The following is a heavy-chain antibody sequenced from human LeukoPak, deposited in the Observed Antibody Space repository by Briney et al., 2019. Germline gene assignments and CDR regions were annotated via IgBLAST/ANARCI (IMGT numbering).Heavy chain of an antibody. J-gene: IGHJ4*02. CDR1: GGTFSSYA. V-gene: IGHV1-69*05. CDR2: IIPIFGTA. Sequence: SVKVSCKASGGTFSSYAISWVRQAPGQGLEWMGGIIPIFGTANYAQKFQGRVTITTNESTSTTYMELSRLRSEDTAVYYCASFGGDDFWSGYYGFWGQGNLVTVSS. D-gene: IGHD3-3*01. CDR3: ASFGGDDFWSGYYGF.